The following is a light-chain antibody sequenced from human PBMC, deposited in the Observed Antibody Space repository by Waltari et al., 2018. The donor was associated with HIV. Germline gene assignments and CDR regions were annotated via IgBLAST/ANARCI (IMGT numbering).Light chain of an antibody. CDR3: LLSYSGARPHVV. CDR2: DTS. V-gene: IGLV7-46*01. CDR1: TGAVTSGHY. Sequence: QAVVTQESSLTVSPGGTVTLTCGSTTGAVTSGHYPYWFQQKPGQAPRTLIYDTSNKQSWTPARCSGSLLGGRAALTLSGAQPEDEAEYYCLLSYSGARPHVVFGGGTKLTVL. J-gene: IGLJ2*01.